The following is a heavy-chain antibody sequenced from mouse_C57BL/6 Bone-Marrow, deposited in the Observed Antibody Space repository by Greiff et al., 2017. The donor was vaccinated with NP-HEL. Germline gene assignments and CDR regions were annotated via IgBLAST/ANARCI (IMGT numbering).Heavy chain of an antibody. V-gene: IGHV1-39*01. Sequence: EVQGVESGPELVKPGASVKISCKASGYSFTDYNMNWVKQSNGKSLEWIGVINPNYGTTSYNQKFKGKATLTVDQSSSTAYMQLNSLTSEDSAVYYCARDYYGSSHWYFDVWGTGTTVTVSS. J-gene: IGHJ1*03. CDR1: GYSFTDYN. CDR2: INPNYGTT. D-gene: IGHD1-1*01. CDR3: ARDYYGSSHWYFDV.